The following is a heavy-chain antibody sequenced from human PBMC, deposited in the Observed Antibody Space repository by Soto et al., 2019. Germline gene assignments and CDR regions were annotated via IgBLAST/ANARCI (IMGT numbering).Heavy chain of an antibody. Sequence: GGSLRLSCAASGFTFNYAWMNWVRQAPGKGLEWVGRIKSKTDGAKTGYAAPVKGRFTVSRDDSKDTLYLQMNNLKTDDTAVYYCSTPGYYGLDVWGQGTTVTVSS. J-gene: IGHJ6*02. V-gene: IGHV3-15*07. CDR3: STPGYYGLDV. CDR1: GFTFNYAW. CDR2: IKSKTDGAKT.